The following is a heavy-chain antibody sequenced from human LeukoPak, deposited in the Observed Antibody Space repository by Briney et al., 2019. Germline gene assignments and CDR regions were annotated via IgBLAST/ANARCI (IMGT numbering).Heavy chain of an antibody. V-gene: IGHV3-48*03. CDR3: ARNLGTPGTNFDY. CDR1: GFTFSSYE. Sequence: PAGSLRLSCAASGFTFSSYEMNWVRQAPGKGLEWVSYINSGGSTIYYADSVKGRFTISRDNAKNSLYLQVNSLRAEDTAVYYCARNLGTPGTNFDYWGQETLDTVSS. J-gene: IGHJ4*02. D-gene: IGHD1-1*01. CDR2: INSGGSTI.